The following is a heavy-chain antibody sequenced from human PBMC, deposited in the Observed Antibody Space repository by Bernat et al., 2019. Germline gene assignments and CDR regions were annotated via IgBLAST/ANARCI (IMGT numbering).Heavy chain of an antibody. D-gene: IGHD2-21*01. J-gene: IGHJ3*01. Sequence: VQLVESGGGVVQPGRSLRLSCAASGFTFSSYAMHWVRQAPGKGLEWVSVIYSGGSAYYADSVKGRFTISRDNSKNTLYLQMNSLRAEDTAVYYCARALWSLGEWGQGTMVTVSS. CDR2: IYSGGSA. CDR3: ARALWSLGE. CDR1: GFTFSSYA. V-gene: IGHV3-66*01.